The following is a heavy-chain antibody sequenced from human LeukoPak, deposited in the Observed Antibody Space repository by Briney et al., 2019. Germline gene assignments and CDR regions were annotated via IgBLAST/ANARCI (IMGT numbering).Heavy chain of an antibody. J-gene: IGHJ4*02. CDR1: GYTFTGFD. D-gene: IGHD7-27*01. CDR3: ARGPPNWGMVGY. Sequence: ASVKVSCKASGYTFTGFDFNWVRQATGQGPEWMGWMKSNNGHTGYAQKFQGRVTMTRDTSISTAYMELSSLTFEDTAVYYCARGPPNWGMVGYWGQGTLVTVSS. V-gene: IGHV1-8*01. CDR2: MKSNNGHT.